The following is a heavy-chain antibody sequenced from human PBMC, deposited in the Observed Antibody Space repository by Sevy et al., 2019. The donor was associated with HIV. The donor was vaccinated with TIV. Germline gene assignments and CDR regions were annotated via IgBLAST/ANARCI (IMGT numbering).Heavy chain of an antibody. CDR3: ASEYYYDSSGYEVVFDY. V-gene: IGHV3-53*01. J-gene: IGHJ4*02. CDR2: IYSGGST. Sequence: GGSLRLSCAASGFTVSSNYLSWVRQAPGKGLEWVSVIYSGGSTYYADSVKGRFTISRDNSKNTLYLQMNSLRAEDTAVYYCASEYYYDSSGYEVVFDYWGQGTLVTVSS. CDR1: GFTVSSNY. D-gene: IGHD3-22*01.